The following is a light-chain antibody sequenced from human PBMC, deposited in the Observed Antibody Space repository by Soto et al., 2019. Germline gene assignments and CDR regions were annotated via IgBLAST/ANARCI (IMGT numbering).Light chain of an antibody. V-gene: IGKV3D-15*02. CDR2: DAS. Sequence: MEQSAATVSVNTGERATLSCRASESVSRNLAWYQQKPGQAPRLLIYDASTRATGIPDRFSGGGSGTEFTLTISSLQSEDFAVYYCQQYGNSLQTFGQGTKVDI. CDR3: QQYGNSLQT. CDR1: ESVSRN. J-gene: IGKJ1*01.